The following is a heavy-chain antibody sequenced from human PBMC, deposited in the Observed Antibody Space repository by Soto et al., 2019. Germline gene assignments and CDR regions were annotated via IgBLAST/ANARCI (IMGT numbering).Heavy chain of an antibody. Sequence: ASVKVSCKASGYTFTSYGISWVRQAPGQGLGWMGWISAYNGNTNYAQKLQGRVTMTTDTSTSTAYMELRSLRSDDTAVYYCARGPVLLVTRKYHYGMDVWGQGTTGTGSS. J-gene: IGHJ6*02. CDR2: ISAYNGNT. V-gene: IGHV1-18*04. D-gene: IGHD2-15*01. CDR1: GYTFTSYG. CDR3: ARGPVLLVTRKYHYGMDV.